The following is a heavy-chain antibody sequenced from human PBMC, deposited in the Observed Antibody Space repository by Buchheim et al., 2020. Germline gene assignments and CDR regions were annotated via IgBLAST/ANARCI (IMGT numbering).Heavy chain of an antibody. CDR1: GGSFSGYY. CDR3: ARGPREQWLGINWFDP. CDR2: INHSEST. J-gene: IGHJ5*02. D-gene: IGHD6-19*01. Sequence: QVQLQQWGAGLLKPSETLSLTCAIYGGSFSGYYWSWIRQPPGKGLEWIGEINHSESTNYNPSLKSRVTVSIDAFKNQFSLKQRSVTAADTAVYYCARGPREQWLGINWFDPWGRGTL. V-gene: IGHV4-34*01.